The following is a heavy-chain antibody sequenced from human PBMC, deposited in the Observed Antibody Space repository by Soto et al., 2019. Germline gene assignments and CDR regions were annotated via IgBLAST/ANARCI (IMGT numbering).Heavy chain of an antibody. Sequence: GESLKISCKGSGYSFTSYWIGWVRQMPGKGLEWMGIIYPGDSDTRYSPSFQGQVTISADKSISTAYLQWSSLKASDTAMYYCATCDFWSGYYKGYYGMDVWGQGTTVTVSS. CDR1: GYSFTSYW. J-gene: IGHJ6*02. CDR3: ATCDFWSGYYKGYYGMDV. D-gene: IGHD3-3*01. V-gene: IGHV5-51*01. CDR2: IYPGDSDT.